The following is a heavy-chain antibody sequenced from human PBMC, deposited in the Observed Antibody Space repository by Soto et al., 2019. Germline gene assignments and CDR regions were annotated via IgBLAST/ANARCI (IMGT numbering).Heavy chain of an antibody. Sequence: ASVKVSCKASGYTFTSYGISWVRQAPGQGLEWMGWISAYNGNTNYAQKLQGRVTMTTDTSTSTAYMELRSLRSDDTAVYYCARGGYSGYDFRVKAFDIWGQGTMVTVSS. CDR3: ARGGYSGYDFRVKAFDI. V-gene: IGHV1-18*01. J-gene: IGHJ3*02. D-gene: IGHD5-12*01. CDR2: ISAYNGNT. CDR1: GYTFTSYG.